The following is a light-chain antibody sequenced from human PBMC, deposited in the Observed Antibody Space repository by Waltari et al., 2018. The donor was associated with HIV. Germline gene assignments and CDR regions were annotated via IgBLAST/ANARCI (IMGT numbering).Light chain of an antibody. CDR2: KNI. CDR3: TGWDASLSEYV. Sequence: QSVLTQPPSASGTPGQRVTISCSGSYSNIGSDNVYWYQHLPGTAPKLPIYKNIQRPSGVPGRFSGSKSGASAYLAISGLRSEDEADYYCTGWDASLSEYVFGPGTRVTV. CDR1: YSNIGSDN. V-gene: IGLV1-47*01. J-gene: IGLJ1*01.